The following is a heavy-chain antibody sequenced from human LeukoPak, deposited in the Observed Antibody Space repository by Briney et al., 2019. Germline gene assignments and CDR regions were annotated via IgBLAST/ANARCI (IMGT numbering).Heavy chain of an antibody. Sequence: GRSLRLFCAASGFTFDDYAMHWVRHAPGKGLEWVSGISWNSGSIGYADSVKGRFTISRDNAKNSLYLQMNSLRAEDTALYYCAKDIGPGYLVRGVITTDYFDYWGQGTLVTVSS. J-gene: IGHJ4*02. D-gene: IGHD3-10*01. CDR2: ISWNSGSI. V-gene: IGHV3-9*01. CDR3: AKDIGPGYLVRGVITTDYFDY. CDR1: GFTFDDYA.